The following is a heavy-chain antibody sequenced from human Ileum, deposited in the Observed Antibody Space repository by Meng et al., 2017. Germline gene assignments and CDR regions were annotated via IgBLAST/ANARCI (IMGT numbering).Heavy chain of an antibody. J-gene: IGHJ4*02. CDR1: GFSFSNYD. D-gene: IGHD3-10*01. V-gene: IGHV3-48*03. CDR3: ARGRGAGY. Sequence: GGSLRLSCAAPGFSFSNYDMSWARQAPGKGPEWVSYISTTGSIIYYADSVKGRFSISRDNAKNSLYLQMNSLSAEDTAVYYCARGRGAGYWGQGTLVTVSS. CDR2: ISTTGSII.